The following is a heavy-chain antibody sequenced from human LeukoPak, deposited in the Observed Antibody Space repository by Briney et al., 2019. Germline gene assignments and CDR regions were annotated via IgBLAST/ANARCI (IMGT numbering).Heavy chain of an antibody. Sequence: PGGSLRLSCAASGFTFDDYAMHWVRQAPGKGLEWVSLISWDGGSTYYADSVKGRFTISRDNSKNSLYLQMNSLRAEDTAVYYCARDAPINWGLAFDIWGQGTMVTVSS. CDR2: ISWDGGST. CDR1: GFTFDDYA. D-gene: IGHD7-27*01. V-gene: IGHV3-43D*03. CDR3: ARDAPINWGLAFDI. J-gene: IGHJ3*02.